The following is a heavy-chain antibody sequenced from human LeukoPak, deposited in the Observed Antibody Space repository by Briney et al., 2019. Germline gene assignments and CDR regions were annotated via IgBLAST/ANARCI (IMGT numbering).Heavy chain of an antibody. CDR2: IKQDGSEK. CDR3: ARVRGGSYWDYFDY. V-gene: IGHV3-7*01. CDR1: GFTFSSYW. Sequence: GGFLRLSCAASGFTFSSYWMSWVRQAPGKGLEGVANIKQDGSEKYYVDSVKGRFTISRDNAKNSLYLQMNSLRAEETAVYYCARVRGGSYWDYFDYWGQGTLVTVSS. D-gene: IGHD1-26*01. J-gene: IGHJ4*02.